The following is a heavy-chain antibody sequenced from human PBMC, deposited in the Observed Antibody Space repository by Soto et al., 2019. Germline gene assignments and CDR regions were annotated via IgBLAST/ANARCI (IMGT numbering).Heavy chain of an antibody. J-gene: IGHJ4*02. V-gene: IGHV2-5*02. CDR3: AHSPFVVVAATYFDY. D-gene: IGHD2-15*01. Sequence: SVLKRVKPTQALTQTCNFSGLPLSNSGVGVGWIRQPPGKAPEWLALIYWDDDKRYSPSLKSRLTITKDTSTNQVVLTMTNMDPVDTATYYCAHSPFVVVAATYFDYWGQGTLVTVSS. CDR1: GLPLSNSGVG. CDR2: IYWDDDK.